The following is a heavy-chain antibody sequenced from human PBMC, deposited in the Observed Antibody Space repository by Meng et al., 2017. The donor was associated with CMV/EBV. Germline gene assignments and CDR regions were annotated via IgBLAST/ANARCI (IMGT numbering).Heavy chain of an antibody. CDR2: MNPNSGNT. V-gene: IGHV1-8*02. J-gene: IGHJ4*02. D-gene: IGHD3-3*01. CDR1: GYTFTSYG. Sequence: ASVKVSCKASGYTFTSYGISWVRQAPGQGLEWMGWMNPNSGNTGYAQKFQGRVTMTRNTSISTAYMELSSLRSEDTAVYYCARGNYDFWSGQPPDYWGQGTLVTVSS. CDR3: ARGNYDFWSGQPPDY.